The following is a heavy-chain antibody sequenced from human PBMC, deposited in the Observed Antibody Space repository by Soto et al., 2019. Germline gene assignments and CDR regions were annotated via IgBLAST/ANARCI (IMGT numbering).Heavy chain of an antibody. CDR1: GFTFSSYG. CDR2: ISYDGSMK. J-gene: IGHJ4*02. CDR3: ASWLPTVSC. Sequence: PGRSLRLSGAASGFTFSSYGMHWVRQVPGRGLEWVANISYDGSMKRYVDSVEGRFAISRDNAKNSLYLQMDSLRAEDTAIYYWASWLPTVSCWGQGALVTASS. D-gene: IGHD3-9*01. V-gene: IGHV3-33*05.